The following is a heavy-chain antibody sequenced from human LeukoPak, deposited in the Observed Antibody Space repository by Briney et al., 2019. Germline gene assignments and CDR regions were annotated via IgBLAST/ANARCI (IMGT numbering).Heavy chain of an antibody. CDR1: GGSIIVAAYS. V-gene: IGHV4-30-2*01. CDR3: ARGYGDNSGAFDI. Sequence: SETLSLTCAVSGGSIIVAAYSWSWIRQPPGKGLEWVGYIYHTGRTYSNPSLKSRVTVSVDRSKNQFSLKLSSVTAADTAVYYCARGYGDNSGAFDIWVKGQWSPSLQ. CDR2: IYHTGRT. D-gene: IGHD4-23*01. J-gene: IGHJ3*02.